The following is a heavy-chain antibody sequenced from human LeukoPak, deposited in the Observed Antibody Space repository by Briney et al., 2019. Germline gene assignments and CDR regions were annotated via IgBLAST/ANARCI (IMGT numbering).Heavy chain of an antibody. CDR2: ISSSSSYI. J-gene: IGHJ4*02. V-gene: IGHV3-21*01. Sequence: GGSLRLSCAASGFTFSSYAMSWVRQAPGKGLEWVSSISSSSSYIYYADSVKGRFTISRDNAKNSLYLQMNSLRAEDTAVYHCARARDTAVDYWGQGTLVTVSS. CDR1: GFTFSSYA. D-gene: IGHD5-18*01. CDR3: ARARDTAVDY.